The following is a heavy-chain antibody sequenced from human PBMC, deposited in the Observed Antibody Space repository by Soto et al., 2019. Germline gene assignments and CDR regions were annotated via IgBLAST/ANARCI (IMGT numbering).Heavy chain of an antibody. J-gene: IGHJ4*02. D-gene: IGHD3-10*01. V-gene: IGHV4-34*01. CDR2: INHSGST. CDR3: ARGLKWFGSLGFDY. CDR1: GGSFSGYY. Sequence: QVQLQQWGAGLLKPSETLSLTCAVYGGSFSGYYWSWIRQPPGKGLEWIGEINHSGSTNYNPSLKSRVTVSVDTSKNQYSLKLSSVTAADTAVYYCARGLKWFGSLGFDYWGQGTLVTVSS.